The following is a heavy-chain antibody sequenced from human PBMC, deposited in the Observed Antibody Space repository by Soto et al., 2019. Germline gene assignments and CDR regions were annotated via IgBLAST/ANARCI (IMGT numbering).Heavy chain of an antibody. CDR1: GGSISSGDYY. D-gene: IGHD3-9*01. CDR3: ARVLNYDILTGYPGTVDY. V-gene: IGHV4-30-4*01. Sequence: SETLSLTCTVSGGSISSGDYYWSWIRQPPGKGLEWIGYIYYSGSTYYNPSLKSRVTISVDTSKNQFSLKLSSVTAADTAVYYCARVLNYDILTGYPGTVDYWGQGTLVTVSS. J-gene: IGHJ4*02. CDR2: IYYSGST.